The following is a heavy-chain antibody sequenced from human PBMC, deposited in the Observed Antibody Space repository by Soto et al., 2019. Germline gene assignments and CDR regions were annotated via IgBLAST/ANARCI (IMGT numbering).Heavy chain of an antibody. CDR1: GFTFSSYS. CDR2: ISSSSSYI. D-gene: IGHD3-10*01. J-gene: IGHJ6*02. Sequence: PGGSLRLSCAASGFTFSSYSMNWVRQAPGKGLEWVSSISSSSSYIYYADSVKGRFTISRDNAKNSLYLQMNSLRAEDTAVYYCAKVGGSGSYYISYYYYGMDVWGQGTTVTVSS. V-gene: IGHV3-21*01. CDR3: AKVGGSGSYYISYYYYGMDV.